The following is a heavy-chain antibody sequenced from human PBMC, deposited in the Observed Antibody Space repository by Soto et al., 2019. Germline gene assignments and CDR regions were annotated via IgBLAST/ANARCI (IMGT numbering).Heavy chain of an antibody. J-gene: IGHJ4*02. CDR3: AKGVRTGPDYGFDY. Sequence: PGGSLRLSCVASGFTFSSYAMIWVRQAPGQGLEWVSAISGSGIPTYHADSVKGRFTISRDNSKNTVYLQMNSLRVEDTAIYYCAKGVRTGPDYGFDYWGQGTLVTVSS. CDR2: ISGSGIPT. D-gene: IGHD3-10*01. CDR1: GFTFSSYA. V-gene: IGHV3-23*01.